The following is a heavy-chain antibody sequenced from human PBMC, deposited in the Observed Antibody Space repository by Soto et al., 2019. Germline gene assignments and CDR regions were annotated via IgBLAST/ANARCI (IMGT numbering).Heavy chain of an antibody. CDR3: ARRQAFCISTSCYPTFDP. Sequence: PSETLSLTCTVSGGSVSSGSYYWSWIRQPPGKGLEWIGYIYYSGSTNYNPSLKSRVTISVDTSKNQFSLKLSSVTAADTAVYYCARRQAFCISTSCYPTFDPWGQGTLVTVSS. CDR2: IYYSGST. J-gene: IGHJ5*02. CDR1: GGSVSSGSYY. V-gene: IGHV4-61*01. D-gene: IGHD2-2*01.